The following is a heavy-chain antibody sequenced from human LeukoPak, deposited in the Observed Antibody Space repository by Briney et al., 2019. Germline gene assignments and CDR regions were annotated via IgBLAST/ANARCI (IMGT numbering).Heavy chain of an antibody. J-gene: IGHJ4*02. CDR2: ISWNSGSI. Sequence: GGSLRLSCAASGFTFEDYTMHWVRPAPGKGLEWVSGISWNSGSIGYADSVKGRFTISRDNAKNSLYLQMNSLRGDDTALYYCAKDRRNDFDYWGQGTLVTVSS. V-gene: IGHV3-9*01. CDR3: AKDRRNDFDY. CDR1: GFTFEDYT. D-gene: IGHD1-14*01.